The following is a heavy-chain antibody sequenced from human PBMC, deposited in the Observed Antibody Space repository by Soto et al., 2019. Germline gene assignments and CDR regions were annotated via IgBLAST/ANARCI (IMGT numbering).Heavy chain of an antibody. CDR2: IWYDGSNK. CDR1: GFTFSSYG. Sequence: GGSLRLSCAASGFTFSSYGMHWVRQAPGKGLEWVAVIWYDGSNKYYADSVKGRFTISRDNSKNTLYLQMNSLRAEDTAVYYCAREPRTGGRPDAFDIWGQGTMVTVSS. CDR3: AREPRTGGRPDAFDI. J-gene: IGHJ3*02. D-gene: IGHD7-27*01. V-gene: IGHV3-33*08.